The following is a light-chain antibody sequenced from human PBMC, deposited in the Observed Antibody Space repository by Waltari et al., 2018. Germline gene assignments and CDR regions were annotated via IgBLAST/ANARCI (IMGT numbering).Light chain of an antibody. CDR3: QQYYITPLS. CDR2: SAS. J-gene: IGKJ4*01. V-gene: IGKV1-39*01. CDR1: QSISTY. Sequence: DIQMTQSPSSLSASVGDRVTITCRASQSISTYLNWYQQESGKAPKLLIYSASSLQSGGPSRFSGSGSGTDFTLTISSLQAEDVAVYYCQQYYITPLSFGGGTKVEIK.